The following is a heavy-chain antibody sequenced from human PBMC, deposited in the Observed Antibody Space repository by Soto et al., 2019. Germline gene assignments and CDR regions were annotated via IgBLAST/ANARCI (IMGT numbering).Heavy chain of an antibody. V-gene: IGHV3-33*01. J-gene: IGHJ4*02. D-gene: IGHD3-10*01. CDR1: GFTFSSYG. Sequence: QVQLVESGGGVVQPGRSLRLSCAASGFTFSSYGMHWVRQAPGKGLEWVAVIWFDGSNEYYADSVKGRFTISRDNSKNTLYLQMSSLRAEDSAVYFCARGSRDSYPGSRIFDLWGRGTRVTVSS. CDR2: IWFDGSNE. CDR3: ARGSRDSYPGSRIFDL.